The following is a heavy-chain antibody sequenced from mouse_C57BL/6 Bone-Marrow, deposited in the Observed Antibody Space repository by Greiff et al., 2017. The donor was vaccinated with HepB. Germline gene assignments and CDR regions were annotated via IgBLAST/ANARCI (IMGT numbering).Heavy chain of an antibody. CDR1: GYTFTDHT. D-gene: IGHD1-1*01. Sequence: VQRVESDAELVKPGASVKISCKVSGYTFTDHTIHWMKQRPEQGLEWIGYIYPRDGSTKYNEKFKGKATLTAAKSSSTAYMQLNGLTSEASAVYCCSSPYGCPYWGQGTTLTVSS. J-gene: IGHJ2*01. V-gene: IGHV1-78*01. CDR3: SSPYGCPY. CDR2: IYPRDGST.